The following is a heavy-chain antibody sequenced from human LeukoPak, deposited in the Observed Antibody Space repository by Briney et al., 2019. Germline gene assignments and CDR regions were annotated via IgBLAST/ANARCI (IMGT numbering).Heavy chain of an antibody. CDR3: ARSQGGTMSSRHFDH. V-gene: IGHV3-53*01. D-gene: IGHD3-22*01. CDR2: LNSAGNA. CDR1: GFTVSSNY. Sequence: PGGSLSLSCAASGFTVSSNYMNWVRQAPGKGLQWVSVLNSAGNAYYADSVKGRFTISRDNSKNMLYLQMNSLRAEDTAVYYCARSQGGTMSSRHFDHCGRGTLVTVSS. J-gene: IGHJ2*01.